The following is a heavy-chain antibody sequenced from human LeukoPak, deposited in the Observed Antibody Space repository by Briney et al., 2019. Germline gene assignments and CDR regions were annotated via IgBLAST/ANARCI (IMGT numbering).Heavy chain of an antibody. J-gene: IGHJ4*02. CDR3: ARGVGDY. CDR1: EFAFSTYN. Sequence: GGSLRLSCAASEFAFSTYNMNWVRQAPGKGLEWVSYISTGSSTTYYADSVKGRFTISRDNAKNSLYLQMNSLRDEDTAVYYCARGVGDYWGQGTLVTVSS. D-gene: IGHD2-2*01. CDR2: ISTGSSTT. V-gene: IGHV3-48*02.